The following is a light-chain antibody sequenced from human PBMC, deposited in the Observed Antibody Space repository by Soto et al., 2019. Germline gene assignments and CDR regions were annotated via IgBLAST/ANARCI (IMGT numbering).Light chain of an antibody. Sequence: QSDLTQPPSASGTPGQRVTITCSGGSSNIGSNTVNWYQQLPGAAPKVLIQRDNQRPSGVPDRVSGSKSGTSASLAISGLQSEDAADYHCAAWDDSLNGWVFGGGTKVTVL. CDR2: RDN. CDR1: SSNIGSNT. V-gene: IGLV1-44*01. J-gene: IGLJ3*02. CDR3: AAWDDSLNGWV.